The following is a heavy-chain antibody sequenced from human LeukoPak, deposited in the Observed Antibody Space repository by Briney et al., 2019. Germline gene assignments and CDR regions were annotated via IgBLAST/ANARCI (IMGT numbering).Heavy chain of an antibody. CDR1: GFTFSSFE. CDR3: ARKLPNYFDCSGYSISLDF. J-gene: IGHJ4*02. D-gene: IGHD3-22*01. CDR2: ISSSGSTI. Sequence: GGSLRLSCAASGFTFSSFEFHWVRQAPGRGLEWVSSISSSGSTIYYADSLQGRFTISRDNAKNSLYLQMNSLRAEATAVYYCARKLPNYFDCSGYSISLDFWGQGTLVTVSS. V-gene: IGHV3-48*03.